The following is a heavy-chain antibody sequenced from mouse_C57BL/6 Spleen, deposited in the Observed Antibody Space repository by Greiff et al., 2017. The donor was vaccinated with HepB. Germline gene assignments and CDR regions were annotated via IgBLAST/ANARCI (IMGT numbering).Heavy chain of an antibody. CDR1: GYTFTSYC. CDR2: IDPNSGGT. CDR3: ARGGVTTVVASYYFDY. D-gene: IGHD1-1*01. Sequence: QVQLQQPGAELVKPGASVKLSCKASGYTFTSYCMHWVKQRPGRGLEWIGRIDPNSGGTKYNEKFKSKATLTVDKPSSTAYMQLSSLTSEDSAVYYGARGGVTTVVASYYFDYWGQGTTLTVSS. J-gene: IGHJ2*01. V-gene: IGHV1-72*01.